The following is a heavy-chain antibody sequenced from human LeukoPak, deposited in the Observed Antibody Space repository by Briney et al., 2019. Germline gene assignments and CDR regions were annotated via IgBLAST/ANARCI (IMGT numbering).Heavy chain of an antibody. CDR2: ITNSGSYI. J-gene: IGHJ4*02. D-gene: IGHD4-11*01. CDR1: GFTFGDYS. CDR3: ARDNDYTNYY. V-gene: IGHV3-21*01. Sequence: PGGSLRLSCAASGFTFGDYSMNWVRQFPGKGLEWVSSITNSGSYIHYADSVKGRFTISRDNAKNSLYLQMNSLRAEDTAIYYCARDNDYTNYYWGQGTLVTVSS.